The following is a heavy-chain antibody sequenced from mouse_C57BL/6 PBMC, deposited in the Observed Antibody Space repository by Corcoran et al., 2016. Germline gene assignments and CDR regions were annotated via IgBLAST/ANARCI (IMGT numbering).Heavy chain of an antibody. CDR2: IHPNSGST. CDR3: ARYGYGSSYWDFDV. Sequence: QVQLQQPGAELVKTGASVKLSCKASGYTFTSYWMHWMKLRPGQGLEWYGMIHPNSGSTNYNEKFKSKATLNVDKSSSTAYMQLSSLTSEDSAVYYCARYGYGSSYWDFDVWGTWTTVTVSS. V-gene: IGHV1-64*01. J-gene: IGHJ1*03. D-gene: IGHD1-1*01. CDR1: GYTFTSYW.